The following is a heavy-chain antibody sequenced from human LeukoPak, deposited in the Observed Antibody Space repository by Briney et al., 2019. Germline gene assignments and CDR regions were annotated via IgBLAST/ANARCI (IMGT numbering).Heavy chain of an antibody. Sequence: PGGSLRLSCAASGFTFSNNWMTWARRAPGKGLEWVSAISGSGGSTYYADSVKGRFTISRDNSKNTLYLQMNSLRAEDTAVYYCANALYCGGDCRRARAFDIWGQGTMVTVSS. CDR2: ISGSGGST. J-gene: IGHJ3*02. CDR3: ANALYCGGDCRRARAFDI. D-gene: IGHD2-21*01. V-gene: IGHV3-23*01. CDR1: GFTFSNNW.